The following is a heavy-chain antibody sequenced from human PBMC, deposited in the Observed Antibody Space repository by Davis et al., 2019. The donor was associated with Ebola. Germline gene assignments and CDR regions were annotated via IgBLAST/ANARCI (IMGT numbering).Heavy chain of an antibody. V-gene: IGHV1-18*01. Sequence: ASVNVSCKASGYTFTSYGISWVRQAPGQGLEWMGWIIAYNGNTNYAQKLQGRVTMTTDTSTSAAYMELRSLRSDDTAVYYCAGKWELPGGWFDPWGQGTLVTVSS. CDR2: IIAYNGNT. D-gene: IGHD1-26*01. J-gene: IGHJ5*02. CDR1: GYTFTSYG. CDR3: AGKWELPGGWFDP.